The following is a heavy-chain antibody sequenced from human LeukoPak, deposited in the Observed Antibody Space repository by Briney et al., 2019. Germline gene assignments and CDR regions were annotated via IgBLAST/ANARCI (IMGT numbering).Heavy chain of an antibody. J-gene: IGHJ6*03. CDR2: ISSDGSHK. V-gene: IGHV3-30*04. CDR1: GFTFSLYA. D-gene: IGHD4-11*01. Sequence: PGGSLRLSCAASGFTFSLYAMHWVRQAPGKGLDWVAVISSDGSHKYYADSLKGRFTISRDNSKNTLYLQMSSLSAEDTALCYCARETGYSDYQDYYYYMDVWGKGTTVTVSS. CDR3: ARETGYSDYQDYYYYMDV.